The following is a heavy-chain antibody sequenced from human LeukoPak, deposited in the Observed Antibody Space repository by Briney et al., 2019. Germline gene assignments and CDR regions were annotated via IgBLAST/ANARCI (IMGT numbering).Heavy chain of an antibody. CDR3: AKRDDSSNAFDI. CDR2: ISGSGGST. J-gene: IGHJ3*02. V-gene: IGHV3-23*01. D-gene: IGHD3-22*01. CDR1: GFTFSSHV. Sequence: GGSLRLSCAASGFTFSSHVMSWVRQAPGKGLHWVSAISGSGGSTYYVDSVKGRFIISRDNSKNTLHLQMNSLRAEDTAVYYCAKRDDSSNAFDIWGQGTMVTVSS.